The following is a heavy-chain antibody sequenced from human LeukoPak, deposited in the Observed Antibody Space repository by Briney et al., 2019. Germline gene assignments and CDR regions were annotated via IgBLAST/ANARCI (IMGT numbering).Heavy chain of an antibody. J-gene: IGHJ6*02. CDR2: ISWNSGSI. D-gene: IGHD6-13*01. Sequence: GRSLGLSCAASGFTFDDYAMHWVRQAPGKGLEWVSGISWNSGSIGYADSVKGRSTISRDNAKNSLYLQMNSLRAEDTALYYCAKVAAAGTGQSYYYGMDVWGQGTTVTVSS. CDR3: AKVAAAGTGQSYYYGMDV. CDR1: GFTFDDYA. V-gene: IGHV3-9*01.